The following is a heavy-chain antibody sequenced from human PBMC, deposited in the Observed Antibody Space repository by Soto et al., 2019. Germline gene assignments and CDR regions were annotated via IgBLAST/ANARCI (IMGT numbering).Heavy chain of an antibody. Sequence: EVQLLESGGGLVQPGGSLRLSCAASGFTFSSYALSWVRQAPGKGLEWVSAISGSGGSTYYADSVKGRFTISRDNSKNTLYLRMNSMRSEDTAVYYCASSYATVYQLPALPPLDDDSFDIWGRGTMVTVSS. CDR3: ASSYATVYQLPALPPLDDDSFDI. CDR1: GFTFSSYA. V-gene: IGHV3-23*01. CDR2: ISGSGGST. D-gene: IGHD2-2*02. J-gene: IGHJ3*02.